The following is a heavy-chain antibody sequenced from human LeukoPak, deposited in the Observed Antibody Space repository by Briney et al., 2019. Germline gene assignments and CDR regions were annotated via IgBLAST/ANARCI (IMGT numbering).Heavy chain of an antibody. Sequence: PSETLSLTCTVSGGSISSGDYYWSWIRQPPGKGLEWIGYIYYSGSTYYNPSLKSRVTISVDTSKNQFSLKLSSVTAADTAVYYCVRDKGTGCSSTSCPQPDNWFDPWGQGTLVTVSS. CDR2: IYYSGST. CDR1: GGSISSGDYY. V-gene: IGHV4-30-4*08. CDR3: VRDKGTGCSSTSCPQPDNWFDP. J-gene: IGHJ5*02. D-gene: IGHD2-2*01.